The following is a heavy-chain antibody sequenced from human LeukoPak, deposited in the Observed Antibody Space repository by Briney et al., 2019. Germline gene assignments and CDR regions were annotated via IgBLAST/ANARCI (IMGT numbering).Heavy chain of an antibody. Sequence: GGSLRLSCAASGFTFSSYAMHWVRQAPGKGLEWVAVISYDGSNKYYADSVKGRFTISRDNSKNTLYLQMNSMRAEDTAVYYCARGPTCYYDSSGYLDYWGQGTLVTVSS. D-gene: IGHD3-22*01. CDR3: ARGPTCYYDSSGYLDY. V-gene: IGHV3-30*01. CDR2: ISYDGSNK. CDR1: GFTFSSYA. J-gene: IGHJ4*02.